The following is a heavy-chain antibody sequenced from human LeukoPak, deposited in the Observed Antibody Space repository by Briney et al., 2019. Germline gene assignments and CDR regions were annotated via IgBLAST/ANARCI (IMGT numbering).Heavy chain of an antibody. D-gene: IGHD1-26*01. CDR3: AREVGATLSYFDY. J-gene: IGHJ4*02. CDR1: GFTFSSYG. Sequence: GGTLRLSCAASGFTFSSYGMSWVRQAPGKGLEWVSAIRGSGGSTYYADSVKGRFTISRDNSKNTLYLQMNSLRAEDTAVYYCAREVGATLSYFDYWGQGTLVTVSS. CDR2: IRGSGGST. V-gene: IGHV3-23*01.